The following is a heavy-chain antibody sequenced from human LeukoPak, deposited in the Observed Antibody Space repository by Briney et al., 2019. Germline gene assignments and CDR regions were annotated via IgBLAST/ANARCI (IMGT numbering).Heavy chain of an antibody. J-gene: IGHJ4*02. CDR2: ISAYNGNT. CDR1: GYIFTSYG. V-gene: IGHV1-18*01. Sequence: GASVKVSCKASGYIFTSYGISWVRQAPGQGLEWMGWISAYNGNTNYAQKLQGRVTMTTDTSTSTAYMELRSLRSEDTAVYYCATSVYSGSYNGGWGQGTLVTVSS. CDR3: ATSVYSGSYNGG. D-gene: IGHD1-26*01.